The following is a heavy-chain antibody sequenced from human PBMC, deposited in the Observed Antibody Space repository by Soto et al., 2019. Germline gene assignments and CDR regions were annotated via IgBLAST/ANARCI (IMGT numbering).Heavy chain of an antibody. CDR3: ASMIGDPVLSFDS. D-gene: IGHD3-10*02. CDR2: IFYSGST. J-gene: IGHJ5*01. CDR1: GGSISGYY. Sequence: QVQLQESGPGLVKPSETLSLTCTASGGSISGYYWSWIRQPPGKGLEWIGFIFYSGSTSYNPSLKSRVTISIDTSEYQFSLKLNSVTAADTAVYYCASMIGDPVLSFDSWGQGTLVAVSS. V-gene: IGHV4-59*01.